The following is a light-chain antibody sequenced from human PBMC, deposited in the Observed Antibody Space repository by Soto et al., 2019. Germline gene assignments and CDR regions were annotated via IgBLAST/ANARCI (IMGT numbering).Light chain of an antibody. CDR3: QQYNDWTPWT. Sequence: EVVMTQSPATLSVSPGQRATLSCWASQSVGSNLAWYQQKPGQAPRLLIYHASTRATAIPARFSGSGSGTEFTLTISDLQSEDFAVYYCQQYNDWTPWTLGQGTKVDIK. CDR2: HAS. V-gene: IGKV3-15*01. CDR1: QSVGSN. J-gene: IGKJ1*01.